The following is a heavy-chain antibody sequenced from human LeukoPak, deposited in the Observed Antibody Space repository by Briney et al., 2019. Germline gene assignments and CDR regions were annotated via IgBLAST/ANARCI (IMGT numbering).Heavy chain of an antibody. Sequence: GGTLRLSCAVSGFTFSSYAMSWVRQAPGKGLEWVSAISGSGGSTYYADSVKGRLTITSDNSNNTLYLPMNSPGAEDKAVYYCAKGGGYYDSSGYPSWGQGTLVTVSS. J-gene: IGHJ5*02. CDR1: GFTFSSYA. CDR3: AKGGGYYDSSGYPS. V-gene: IGHV3-23*01. CDR2: ISGSGGST. D-gene: IGHD3-22*01.